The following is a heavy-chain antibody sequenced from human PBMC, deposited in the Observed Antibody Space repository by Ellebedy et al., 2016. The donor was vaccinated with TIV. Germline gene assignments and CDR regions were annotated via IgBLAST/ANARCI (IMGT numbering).Heavy chain of an antibody. Sequence: AASVKVSCKASGYTFTGYYMHWVRQAPGQGLEWMGWINPNSGGTNDAQKFQGRVTMTRDTPISTAYMGLSRLRSDDTAVYYCARDPYGSGSTYYYGMDVWGQGTTVTVSS. CDR3: ARDPYGSGSTYYYGMDV. J-gene: IGHJ6*02. V-gene: IGHV1-2*02. CDR1: GYTFTGYY. D-gene: IGHD3-10*01. CDR2: INPNSGGT.